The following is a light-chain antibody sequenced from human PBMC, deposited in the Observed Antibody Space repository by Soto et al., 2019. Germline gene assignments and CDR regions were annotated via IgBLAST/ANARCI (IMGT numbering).Light chain of an antibody. CDR2: GAS. Sequence: EIVLTQSPGTLSLSPGERATLSCRASHSVSSSYLAWYQQKPGQAPRLLIYGASSRATGVPDRLSGSGSGTDFTLTISRLEPEGFAVYYCQQYGSSPPYTFGQGTKLEIK. V-gene: IGKV3-20*01. CDR1: HSVSSSY. J-gene: IGKJ2*01. CDR3: QQYGSSPPYT.